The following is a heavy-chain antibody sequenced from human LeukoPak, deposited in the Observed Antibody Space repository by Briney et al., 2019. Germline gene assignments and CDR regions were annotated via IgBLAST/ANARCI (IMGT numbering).Heavy chain of an antibody. V-gene: IGHV1-8*01. CDR3: ARVPSGGNKFDP. J-gene: IGHJ5*02. D-gene: IGHD6-25*01. CDR2: MNPNSANT. CDR1: GYTFTSYD. Sequence: ASVKVSCKASGYTFTSYDINWVRQATGQGLEWMGWMNPNSANTGYAQKFQGRVTMTRNTSISTAYMELSSLRSEDTAVYYCARVPSGGNKFDPWGQGTLVTVSS.